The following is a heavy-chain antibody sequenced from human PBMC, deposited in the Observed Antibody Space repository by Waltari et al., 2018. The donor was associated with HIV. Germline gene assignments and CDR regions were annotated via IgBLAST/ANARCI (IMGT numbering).Heavy chain of an antibody. J-gene: IGHJ4*02. D-gene: IGHD2-2*01. CDR3: ARRGDGFNQHARLDH. CDR1: GGSITRNDFY. V-gene: IGHV4-39*01. CDR2: RYNSGTT. Sequence: QLHLQESGPGLVKPSETLALTCTVSGGSITRNDFYWAWIRQPPGKGLEWIGLRYNSGTTDYNPSLKSRVSMSRDTSKNRFSLRLHSVTAADTAIYYCARRGDGFNQHARLDHWGPGTLVTVSS.